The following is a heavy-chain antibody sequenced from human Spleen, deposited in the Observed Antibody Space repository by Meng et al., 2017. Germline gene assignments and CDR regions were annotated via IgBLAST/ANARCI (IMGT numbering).Heavy chain of an antibody. CDR3: ARSYGSGTYWYFDL. D-gene: IGHD3-10*01. CDR1: GGSVSSGNYY. Sequence: LQRSGPGLGRPSGTLSLPCTVSGGSVSSGNYYWSWVRQPPGKGLEWIGFIYHTGSTDCNPSLKRRVTISVDTSNNHFSLKLTSVTAADTAVYYCARSYGSGTYWYFDLWGRGTLVTVSS. V-gene: IGHV4-61*03. J-gene: IGHJ2*01. CDR2: IYHTGST.